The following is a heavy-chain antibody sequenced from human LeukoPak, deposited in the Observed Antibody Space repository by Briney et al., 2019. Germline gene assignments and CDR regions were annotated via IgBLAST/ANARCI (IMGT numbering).Heavy chain of an antibody. CDR1: GYTFTSYA. D-gene: IGHD2-2*01. J-gene: IGHJ5*02. CDR2: INAGNGNT. Sequence: ASVKVSCKASGYTFTSYAMHWVRQAPGQRLEWMGWINAGNGNTKYSQKFQGRVTITRDTSASTAYMELSSLRSEDTAVYYCTRGPLYQYTRFDPWGQGTLVTVSS. V-gene: IGHV1-3*01. CDR3: TRGPLYQYTRFDP.